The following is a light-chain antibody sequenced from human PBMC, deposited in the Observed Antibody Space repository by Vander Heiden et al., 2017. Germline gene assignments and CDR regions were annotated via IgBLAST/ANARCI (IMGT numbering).Light chain of an antibody. CDR3: CSYAGSYTLV. V-gene: IGLV2-11*01. Sequence: QSALTQPRSVSGSPGQSVTISCTGTSSDFGGYNYVSWYQQHPGNAPNLIIYDVNQRPSGFPDRFSGSKSGNTASLTISGLQAEDEADYYCCSYAGSYTLVFGGGTKLTVL. J-gene: IGLJ3*02. CDR1: SSDFGGYNY. CDR2: DVN.